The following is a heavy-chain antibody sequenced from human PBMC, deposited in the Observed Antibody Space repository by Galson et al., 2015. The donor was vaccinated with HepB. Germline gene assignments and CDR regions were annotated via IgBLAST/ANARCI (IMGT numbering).Heavy chain of an antibody. Sequence: SVKVSCKVSGYTLTELSMHWVRQAPGKGLEWMGGFDPEDGETIYAQKFQGRVTMTEDTSTDTAYMELSSLRSEDTAVYYCATGVGGQQLRGTYSGYYFDYWGQGTLVTVSS. D-gene: IGHD6-13*01. CDR1: GYTLTELS. CDR2: FDPEDGET. J-gene: IGHJ4*02. V-gene: IGHV1-24*01. CDR3: ATGVGGQQLRGTYSGYYFDY.